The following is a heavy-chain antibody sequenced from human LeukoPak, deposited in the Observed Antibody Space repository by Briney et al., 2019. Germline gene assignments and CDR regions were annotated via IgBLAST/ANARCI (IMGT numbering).Heavy chain of an antibody. J-gene: IGHJ4*02. V-gene: IGHV1-2*04. Sequence: ASVKVSCKASGYTFTGYYMHWVRQAPGQGLEWMGWINPNSGGTNYAQKFQGWVTMTRDTSISTAYMELSSLRSEDTAVYYCAAGREGSGTSPGNPTSWGQGTLVTVSS. CDR1: GYTFTGYY. D-gene: IGHD3-10*01. CDR3: AAGREGSGTSPGNPTS. CDR2: INPNSGGT.